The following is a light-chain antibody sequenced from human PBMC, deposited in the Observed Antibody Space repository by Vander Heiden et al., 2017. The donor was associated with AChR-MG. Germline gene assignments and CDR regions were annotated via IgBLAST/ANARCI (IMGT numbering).Light chain of an antibody. CDR3: QSYDSSLSGVV. Sequence: QSVLTQPPSVSGVPGQRVTISCTGGDSNIGAGYDVHWYQQFPGTVPKLLIYGSRNRPSGVPDRFSGSRSGASASLAITGLQAEDEADYYYQSYDSSLSGVVFGGGTKLTVL. V-gene: IGLV1-40*01. J-gene: IGLJ2*01. CDR1: DSNIGAGYD. CDR2: GSR.